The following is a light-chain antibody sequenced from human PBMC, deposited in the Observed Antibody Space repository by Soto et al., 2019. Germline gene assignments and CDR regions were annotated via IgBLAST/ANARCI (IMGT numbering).Light chain of an antibody. CDR2: DAS. J-gene: IGKJ1*01. V-gene: IGKV3-11*01. Sequence: EIVLTQSPATLSLSPGERATLSGRASQSISIYLAWYQQKPGQAPRLLIYDASKRATGIPARFSGSGSGTDFTLTISSLQPDDFASFYCQEYNSYTWTFGQGTKVDIK. CDR3: QEYNSYTWT. CDR1: QSISIY.